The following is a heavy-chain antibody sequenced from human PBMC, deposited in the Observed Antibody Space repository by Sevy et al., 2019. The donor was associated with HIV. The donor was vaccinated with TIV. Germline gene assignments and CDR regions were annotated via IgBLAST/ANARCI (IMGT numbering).Heavy chain of an antibody. J-gene: IGHJ5*02. Sequence: ASVKVSCKVSGYTLTELSMHWVRQAPGKGLEWMGGFDPEDGETVYAQKFQGRVTVTEDTSTDTAYMELSSLRSEDTAVYYCATNSRYLSGSTFYSAEGLFDPWGQGTLVTVSS. CDR2: FDPEDGET. CDR3: ATNSRYLSGSTFYSAEGLFDP. CDR1: GYTLTELS. D-gene: IGHD2-15*01. V-gene: IGHV1-24*01.